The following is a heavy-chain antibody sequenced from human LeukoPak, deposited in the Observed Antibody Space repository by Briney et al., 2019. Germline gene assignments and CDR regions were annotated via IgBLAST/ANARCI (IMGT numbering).Heavy chain of an antibody. CDR2: ISSGSNTI. Sequence: GGSLRLSCAASGFTFSSYSMNWVRQASGKGLEWVPYISSGSNTIYYVDSVKGRFTISRDNAKNSLYLQMNSLRAEDTAVYYCARAQSYSSSWYGGSDYWGQGTLVTVSS. CDR3: ARAQSYSSSWYGGSDY. D-gene: IGHD6-13*01. CDR1: GFTFSSYS. J-gene: IGHJ4*02. V-gene: IGHV3-48*01.